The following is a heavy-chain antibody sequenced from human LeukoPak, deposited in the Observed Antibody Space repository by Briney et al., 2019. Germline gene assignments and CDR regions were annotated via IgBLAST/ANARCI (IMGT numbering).Heavy chain of an antibody. CDR1: GGSISSYY. CDR2: IYTSGNP. J-gene: IGHJ4*02. CDR3: ARGPSGASGHDY. V-gene: IGHV4-4*07. Sequence: SETLSLTCTVSGGSISSYYWSWLRQPAGKGLEWIGRIYTSGNPNYNPSLKSRVTMSVDTSKNQFSLKVSSVTAADTAVYYCARGPSGASGHDYWGQGTLVTASS. D-gene: IGHD3-10*01.